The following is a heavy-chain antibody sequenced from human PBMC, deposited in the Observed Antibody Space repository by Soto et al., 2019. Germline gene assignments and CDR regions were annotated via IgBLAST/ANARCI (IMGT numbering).Heavy chain of an antibody. Sequence: QLQESGPGLVKPSETLSLTCTVSLGSVNTADYFWAWIRQPPGMGLEFIGSIHSSGGTFYSPSLKSRVSISIDKSKNHFSLRLTSVTAGDTAVYFCASVVVGATRQSGSDHWGQGTLVTVS. V-gene: IGHV4-39*02. CDR2: IHSSGGT. J-gene: IGHJ4*02. CDR3: ASVVVGATRQSGSDH. D-gene: IGHD2-15*01. CDR1: LGSVNTADYF.